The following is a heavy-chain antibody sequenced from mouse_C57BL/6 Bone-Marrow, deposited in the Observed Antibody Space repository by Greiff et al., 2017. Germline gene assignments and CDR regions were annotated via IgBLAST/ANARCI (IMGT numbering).Heavy chain of an antibody. J-gene: IGHJ2*01. D-gene: IGHD5-1*01. CDR2: FSSGGSYT. CDR3: ARRSRYLYYFDY. CDR1: GFTFSSYG. Sequence: EVQLVESGGDLVKPGGSLKLSCAASGFTFSSYGMSWVRQTPDKRLEWVATFSSGGSYTYSPDSVKGRFTISRDNAKNTLYLQMSSLKSEDTAMYYCARRSRYLYYFDYWGQGTTLTVSS. V-gene: IGHV5-6*01.